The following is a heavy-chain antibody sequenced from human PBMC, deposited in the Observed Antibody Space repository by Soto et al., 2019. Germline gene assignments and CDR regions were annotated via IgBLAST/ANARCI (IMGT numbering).Heavy chain of an antibody. CDR1: GGSFSGYY. V-gene: IGHV4-34*01. D-gene: IGHD3-9*01. CDR2: INHSGST. J-gene: IGHJ6*02. Sequence: QVQLQQWGAGLLKPSETLSLTCAVYGGSFSGYYWSWIRQPPGKGLEWIGEINHSGSTNYNPSLKSRVNISVDTSKNQFSLKLSSVTAADTAVYYCARTIVLRYFDWLHSPYYGMAVWGQGTTVTVSS. CDR3: ARTIVLRYFDWLHSPYYGMAV.